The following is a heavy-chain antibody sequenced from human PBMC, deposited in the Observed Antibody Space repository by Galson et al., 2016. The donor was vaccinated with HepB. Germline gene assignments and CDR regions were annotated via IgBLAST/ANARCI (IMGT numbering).Heavy chain of an antibody. J-gene: IGHJ4*02. V-gene: IGHV3-23*01. CDR2: ISGSGGSI. CDR3: AKYRSATYCTDYFEY. CDR1: GFTFSTYA. Sequence: SLRLSCAASGFTFSTYAMTWVRQAPGKGLEWVATISGSGGSIYYADSVKGRFTISRDNSKNTLFLQMKRLRDEDTALYYCAKYRSATYCTDYFEYWGQGTLVTVSS. D-gene: IGHD1-26*01.